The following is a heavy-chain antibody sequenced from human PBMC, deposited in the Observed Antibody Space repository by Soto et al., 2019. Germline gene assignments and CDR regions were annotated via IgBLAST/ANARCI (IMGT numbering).Heavy chain of an antibody. Sequence: QLQLQESGSGLVKPSQTLSLTCAVSGGSISSGGYSWSWIRQPPGKVLEWIGYIYHSGNTYYNPSLKSRVTISVDRSKNQLSLNLTSVTAADTAMYYCARGDYGPYYFDYWGQGTLVTVSS. CDR2: IYHSGNT. D-gene: IGHD4-17*01. CDR3: ARGDYGPYYFDY. J-gene: IGHJ4*02. CDR1: GGSISSGGYS. V-gene: IGHV4-30-2*01.